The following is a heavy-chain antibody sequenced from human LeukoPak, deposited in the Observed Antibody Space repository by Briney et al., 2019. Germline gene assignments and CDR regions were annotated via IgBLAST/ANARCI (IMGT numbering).Heavy chain of an antibody. CDR1: VGSISSGGYY. J-gene: IGHJ6*02. CDR3: ARGHVGSYAYYYYYGMDV. D-gene: IGHD2-8*01. Sequence: SETLSLTCTVSVGSISSGGYYWSWIRQHPGKGLEWIGCIYYSGSTNYNPSLKSRVTISVDTSKNQFSLKMRSVTAADTAVYYCARGHVGSYAYYYYYGMDVWGQGTTVTVSS. V-gene: IGHV4-31*03. CDR2: IYYSGST.